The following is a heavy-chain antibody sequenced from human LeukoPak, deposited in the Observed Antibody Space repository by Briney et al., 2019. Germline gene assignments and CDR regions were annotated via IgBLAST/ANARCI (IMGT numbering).Heavy chain of an antibody. J-gene: IGHJ4*02. Sequence: GGSLRLSCAASGFIFSSYEMNWVRQAPGKGLEWVSYISSSGYTRYHADSVGGRFTISRDNAKNSLYLQMSSLRAEDTAVYYCARFGYSSGSDYWGQGTLVTVS. V-gene: IGHV3-48*03. D-gene: IGHD6-19*01. CDR3: ARFGYSSGSDY. CDR1: GFIFSSYE. CDR2: ISSSGYTR.